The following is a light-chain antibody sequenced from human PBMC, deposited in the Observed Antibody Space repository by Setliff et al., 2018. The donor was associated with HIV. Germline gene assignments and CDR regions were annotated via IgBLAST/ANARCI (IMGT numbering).Light chain of an antibody. J-gene: IGLJ1*01. V-gene: IGLV2-14*03. CDR1: SSDVGGYNY. Sequence: QSALTQPASVSGSPGQSITISCTGTSSDVGGYNYVSWYQQHPGKVPKLMIYDVTKRPSGSSNRFSGSKSGDTASLTISGLQAEDEADYYCSSFISSRIYVFGSGTKVTV. CDR3: SSFISSRIYV. CDR2: DVT.